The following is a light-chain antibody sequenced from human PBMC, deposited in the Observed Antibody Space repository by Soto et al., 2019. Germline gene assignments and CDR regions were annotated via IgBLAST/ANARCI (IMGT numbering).Light chain of an antibody. CDR1: SGHSSYA. J-gene: IGLJ3*02. CDR2: VDSDGSH. CDR3: LTWGTGPRG. Sequence: QLVITQSHSTSASLEASVRLTCPLSSGHSSYALAWHQQQPEKGPRYLMEVDSDGSHIKGDGIPDRFSGSSSGAERYLTICRLQSVDEADYYCLTWGTGPRGLGERSKLSGL. V-gene: IGLV4-69*01.